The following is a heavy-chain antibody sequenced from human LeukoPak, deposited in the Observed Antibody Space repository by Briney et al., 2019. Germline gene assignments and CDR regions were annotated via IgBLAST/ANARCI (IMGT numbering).Heavy chain of an antibody. CDR2: IIPIFGTA. CDR3: ARGDRTFGGVTSEYFQH. CDR1: GDTFSNYA. Sequence: SVKVSCKACGDTFSNYAISCVRQAPGQGLEWMGRIIPIFGTAKYAQKFQGRVTMTRDTSTSTVYMELSSLRSEDTAVYYCARGDRTFGGVTSEYFQHWGQGTLVTVSS. D-gene: IGHD3-16*01. J-gene: IGHJ1*01. V-gene: IGHV1-69*05.